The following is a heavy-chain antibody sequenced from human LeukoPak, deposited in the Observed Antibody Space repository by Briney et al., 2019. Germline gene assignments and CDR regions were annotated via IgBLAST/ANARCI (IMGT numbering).Heavy chain of an antibody. CDR3: ATALGYCSSTSCPGGDYFDY. Sequence: KPSETLSLTCTVSGGSISSSSYYWGWIRQPPGKGLEWIGSIYYSGSTYYNPSLKSRVTISVDTSKNQFSLKLSSVTAADTAVYYCATALGYCSSTSCPGGDYFDYWGQGTLVTVSS. CDR2: IYYSGST. V-gene: IGHV4-39*07. J-gene: IGHJ4*02. D-gene: IGHD2-2*01. CDR1: GGSISSSSYY.